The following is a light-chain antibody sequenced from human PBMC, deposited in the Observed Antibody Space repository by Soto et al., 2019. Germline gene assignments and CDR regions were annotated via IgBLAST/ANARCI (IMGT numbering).Light chain of an antibody. V-gene: IGLV1-40*01. J-gene: IGLJ1*01. Sequence: QSVLTQPPSVSGAPGQRVTISCPGSSPTFGAGYDVNWYQQLPETAPKLLIFGDSNRPSGVPDRFSGSKSGTSASLAITGLQADDEADYYCQSYDSRLSGSDVFGAGTKVTVL. CDR1: SPTFGAGYD. CDR2: GDS. CDR3: QSYDSRLSGSDV.